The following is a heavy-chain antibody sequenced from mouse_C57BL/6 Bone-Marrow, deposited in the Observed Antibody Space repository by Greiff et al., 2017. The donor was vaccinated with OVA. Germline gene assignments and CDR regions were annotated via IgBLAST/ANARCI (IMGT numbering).Heavy chain of an antibody. CDR3: AREGGLRAWFAY. J-gene: IGHJ3*01. CDR1: GYTFTSYW. CDR2: IDPSDSYT. V-gene: IGHV1-50*01. D-gene: IGHD1-1*01. Sequence: QVHVKQSGAELVKPGASVKLSCKASGYTFTSYWMQWVKQRPGQGLEWIGEIDPSDSYTNYNQKFKGKATLTVDTSSSTAYMQLSSLTSEDSAVYYCAREGGLRAWFAYWGQGTLVTVSA.